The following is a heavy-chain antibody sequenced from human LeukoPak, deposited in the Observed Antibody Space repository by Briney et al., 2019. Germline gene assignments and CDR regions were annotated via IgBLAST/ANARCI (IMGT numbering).Heavy chain of an antibody. D-gene: IGHD1-20*01. Sequence: ASVTVSCKASGYTFTSYYMHWVRQAPGQGLEWMGVINPSGGSTKYAQTLQGRVAIKRDRDTSTVYMELSSLRSEDTAVYYCATNNWNLYSYGMDVWGQGTTVTVSS. CDR2: INPSGGST. CDR3: ATNNWNLYSYGMDV. V-gene: IGHV1-46*04. CDR1: GYTFTSYY. J-gene: IGHJ6*02.